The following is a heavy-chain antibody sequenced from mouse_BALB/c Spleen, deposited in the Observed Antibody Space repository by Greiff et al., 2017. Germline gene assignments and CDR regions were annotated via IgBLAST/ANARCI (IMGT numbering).Heavy chain of an antibody. CDR2: ISSGSSTI. J-gene: IGHJ4*01. Sequence: EVKLVESGGGLVQPGGSRKLSCAASGFTFSSFGMHWVRQAPEKGLEWVAYISSGSSTIYYADTVKGRFTISRDNPKNTLFLQMTSLRSEDTAMYYCARGHDGYAMDDWGQGTSVTVSS. CDR1: GFTFSSFG. CDR3: ARGHDGYAMDD. V-gene: IGHV5-17*02. D-gene: IGHD1-1*01.